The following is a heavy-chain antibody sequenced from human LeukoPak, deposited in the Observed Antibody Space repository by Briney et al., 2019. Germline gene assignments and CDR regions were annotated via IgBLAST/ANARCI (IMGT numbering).Heavy chain of an antibody. Sequence: GGSLRLSCAASGFTFSSYSMNWVRQAPGKGLEWVSSISSSSSYIYYADSVKGRFTISRDNAKNSLYLQMNSLRAEVTAVYYCARDALWFGELYMNWFDPWGQGTLVTVSS. J-gene: IGHJ5*02. CDR1: GFTFSSYS. CDR3: ARDALWFGELYMNWFDP. CDR2: ISSSSSYI. V-gene: IGHV3-21*01. D-gene: IGHD3-10*01.